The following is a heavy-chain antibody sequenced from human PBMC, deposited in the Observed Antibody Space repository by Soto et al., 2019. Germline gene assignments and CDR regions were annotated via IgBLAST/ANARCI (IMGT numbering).Heavy chain of an antibody. D-gene: IGHD2-15*01. Sequence: QMQLQESGPGLVKPSQTLSLTCTVSGGSIASGNDYWSWIRQHPGKGLEWIGNIYYNGNSFHNPSLESRLSMLVDTYKNQLSLRLGSVTAADAAIYFCARTQGYCSRERCYSTSYAMDVWGQGTTVTVSS. CDR1: GGSIASGNDY. CDR2: IYYNGNS. V-gene: IGHV4-31*03. J-gene: IGHJ6*02. CDR3: ARTQGYCSRERCYSTSYAMDV.